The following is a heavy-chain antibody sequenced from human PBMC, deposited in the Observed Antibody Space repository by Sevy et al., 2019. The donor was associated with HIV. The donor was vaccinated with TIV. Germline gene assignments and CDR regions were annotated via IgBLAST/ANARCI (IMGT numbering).Heavy chain of an antibody. CDR1: GFTFSSYA. V-gene: IGHV3-30-3*01. CDR2: ISYDGSNK. Sequence: GGSLRLSCAASGFTFSSYAMHWVRQAPGKGLEWVAVISYDGSNKYYADSVKGRFTISRDNSKNTLYLQMNGLRAEDTAVYYCARVALLRHTGNGNFDYWGQGTLVTVSS. J-gene: IGHJ4*02. D-gene: IGHD1-26*01. CDR3: ARVALLRHTGNGNFDY.